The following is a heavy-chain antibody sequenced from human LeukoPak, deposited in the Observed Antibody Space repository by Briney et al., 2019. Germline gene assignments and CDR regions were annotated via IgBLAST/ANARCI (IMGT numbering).Heavy chain of an antibody. J-gene: IGHJ6*02. Sequence: SETLSLTCTVSGGSISSYYWGWIRQPPGMGLEWIGSIYYSGNTYYNPSLKSRATISVDTSKKQFSLKLSSVIAADTAVYYCARHQWPLLGGHYYYYYGMDVWGQGTTVTVSS. D-gene: IGHD6-19*01. V-gene: IGHV4-39*01. CDR1: GGSISSYY. CDR3: ARHQWPLLGGHYYYYYGMDV. CDR2: IYYSGNT.